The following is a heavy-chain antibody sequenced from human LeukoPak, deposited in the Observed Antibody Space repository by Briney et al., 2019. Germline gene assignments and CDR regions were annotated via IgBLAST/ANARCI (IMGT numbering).Heavy chain of an antibody. Sequence: GASVKVSCKASGYTFTSYYMHWVRQAPGQGLEWMGIINPSGGSTSYAQKFQGRVTMTRDTSTSTVYMELSSLRSEDTAVYYCARDTFLAYCGGDCPGIRSGWFDPWGQGTLVTVSS. V-gene: IGHV1-46*01. J-gene: IGHJ5*02. CDR2: INPSGGST. CDR3: ARDTFLAYCGGDCPGIRSGWFDP. D-gene: IGHD2-21*01. CDR1: GYTFTSYY.